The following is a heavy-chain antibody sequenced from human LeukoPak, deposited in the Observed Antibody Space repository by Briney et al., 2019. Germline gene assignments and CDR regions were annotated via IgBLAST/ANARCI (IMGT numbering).Heavy chain of an antibody. D-gene: IGHD3-16*02. Sequence: GGSLRLSCAASGFTFSSYAMHWVRQAPGKGLEWVAVISYDGSNKYYADSVKGRFTISRDNAKNSLYLQMNSLRAEDTAVYYCASAGYDYVWGSYRSTDYWGQGTLVTVSS. V-gene: IGHV3-30-3*01. J-gene: IGHJ4*02. CDR2: ISYDGSNK. CDR1: GFTFSSYA. CDR3: ASAGYDYVWGSYRSTDY.